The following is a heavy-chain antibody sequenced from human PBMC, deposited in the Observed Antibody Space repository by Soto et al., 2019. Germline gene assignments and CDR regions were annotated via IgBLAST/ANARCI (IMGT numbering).Heavy chain of an antibody. J-gene: IGHJ4*02. D-gene: IGHD5-12*01. Sequence: GGSLRLSCAASGFTFSNAWMSWVRQAPGKGLEWVGRIKSKTDGGTTDYAAPVKGRFTISRDDSKNTLYLQMNSLKTEDTAVYYCTTGGSEMATTPIIDYWGQGTLVTVSS. CDR3: TTGGSEMATTPIIDY. V-gene: IGHV3-15*01. CDR2: IKSKTDGGTT. CDR1: GFTFSNAW.